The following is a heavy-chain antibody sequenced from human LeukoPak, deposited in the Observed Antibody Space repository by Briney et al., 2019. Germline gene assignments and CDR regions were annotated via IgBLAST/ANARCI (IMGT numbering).Heavy chain of an antibody. D-gene: IGHD3-10*01. CDR1: GFTFSSYG. CDR3: AKAVGALRTPHWFDP. V-gene: IGHV3-30*02. CDR2: IRYDGSNK. Sequence: GGSLRLSCAASGFTFSSYGMHWVRQAPGKGLEWVAFIRYDGSNKYYADSVKGRFTISRDNSKNTLYLQMNSLRAEDTAVYYCAKAVGALRTPHWFDPWGQGTLVIVSS. J-gene: IGHJ5*02.